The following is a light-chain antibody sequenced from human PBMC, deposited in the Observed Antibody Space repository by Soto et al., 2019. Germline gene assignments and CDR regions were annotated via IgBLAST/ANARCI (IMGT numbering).Light chain of an antibody. V-gene: IGLV1-40*01. J-gene: IGLJ3*02. Sequence: QSVLTQPPSVSGAPGQRVTISCTGSSSNIGAGHDVHWYQQIPETAPKLLVSANTNRPSGVPDRFSGSNSGTSASLSITGLHAEDEADYYCQSFDSSRDGWVFGGGTKLTVL. CDR3: QSFDSSRDGWV. CDR2: ANT. CDR1: SSNIGAGHD.